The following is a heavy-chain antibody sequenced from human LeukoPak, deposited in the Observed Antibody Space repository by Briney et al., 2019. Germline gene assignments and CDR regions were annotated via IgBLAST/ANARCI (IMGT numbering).Heavy chain of an antibody. CDR1: GFTFTTYW. CDR3: IRETHVGLHLEY. Sequence: GGSLRLSCVASGFTFTTYWMHWVRQVPGKGLVWVARINTDGRVTTYADSVKGRFTVSRDNAGNTLYLQMNNLRPEDTAVYYCIRETHVGLHLEYWGQGTRATVSA. J-gene: IGHJ4*02. D-gene: IGHD3-10*02. CDR2: INTDGRVT. V-gene: IGHV3-74*01.